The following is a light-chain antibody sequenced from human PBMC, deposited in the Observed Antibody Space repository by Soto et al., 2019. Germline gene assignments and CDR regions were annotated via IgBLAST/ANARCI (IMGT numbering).Light chain of an antibody. V-gene: IGLV1-44*01. CDR1: GSNIGSNS. Sequence: QSVLTQPPSASGTPGQRVTISCSGSGSNIGSNSVNWYQQFPGTAPKLLIYNNNQRPSGVPDRISGSKSGTSASLAISGLQSEDEADYYSASWDDSLNGYVFGAGTKVTV. CDR2: NNN. J-gene: IGLJ1*01. CDR3: ASWDDSLNGYV.